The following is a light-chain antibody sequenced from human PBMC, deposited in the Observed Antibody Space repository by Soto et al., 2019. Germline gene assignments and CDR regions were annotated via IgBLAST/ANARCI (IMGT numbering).Light chain of an antibody. V-gene: IGKV1-39*01. CDR3: QQSYSTPRT. CDR1: QSISSY. CDR2: GVS. Sequence: DIQMTQSPSSLSASVGDRVTITCRASQSISSYLNWYQQKPGKAPKLLIYGVSSLQSGVPSRFSGSGSGTDFTLSISSLQPEDFASYYCQQSYSTPRTLGQGTRLEIK. J-gene: IGKJ5*01.